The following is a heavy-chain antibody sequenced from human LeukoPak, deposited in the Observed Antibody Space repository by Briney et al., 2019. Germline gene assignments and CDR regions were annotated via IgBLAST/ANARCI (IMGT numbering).Heavy chain of an antibody. Sequence: PGGSLRLSCAASGFTFDDYAMHWVRQAPGKGLEWVSGISWNSGSIGYADSVKGRFTISRGNAKNSLYLQMNSLRAEDTALYYCAKDIMRRSSMITWGPLRYWGQGTLVTVSS. J-gene: IGHJ4*02. D-gene: IGHD3-16*01. CDR1: GFTFDDYA. V-gene: IGHV3-9*01. CDR3: AKDIMRRSSMITWGPLRY. CDR2: ISWNSGSI.